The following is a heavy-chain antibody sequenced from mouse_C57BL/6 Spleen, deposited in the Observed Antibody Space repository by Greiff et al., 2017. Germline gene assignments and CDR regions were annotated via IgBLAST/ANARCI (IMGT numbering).Heavy chain of an antibody. D-gene: IGHD1-1*01. Sequence: EVMLVESGGDLVKPGGSLKLSCAASGFTFSSYGMSWVRQTPDKRLEWVATISSGGSYTYYPDSVKGRFTISRDNAKNTLYLQMSSLKSEDTAMYYCARERDGSSPFDYWGQGTTLTVSS. CDR2: ISSGGSYT. V-gene: IGHV5-6*01. J-gene: IGHJ2*01. CDR3: ARERDGSSPFDY. CDR1: GFTFSSYG.